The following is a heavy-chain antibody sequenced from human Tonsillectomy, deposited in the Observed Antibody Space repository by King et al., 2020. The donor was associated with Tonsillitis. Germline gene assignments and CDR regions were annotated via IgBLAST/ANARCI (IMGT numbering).Heavy chain of an antibody. CDR3: VRASLIVARPAFCDY. CDR2: IYYSGST. V-gene: IGHV4-59*01. J-gene: IGHJ4*02. D-gene: IGHD6-6*01. Sequence: QLQESGPGLVKPSETLSLTCNVSGGSISTYYWSWIRQPPGKGLEWIGYIYYSGSTNYNPSLKNRVALSVDTSKNQFSLKLNSVTSADTAVYYCVRASLIVARPAFCDYWGQGTLVTVSS. CDR1: GGSISTYY.